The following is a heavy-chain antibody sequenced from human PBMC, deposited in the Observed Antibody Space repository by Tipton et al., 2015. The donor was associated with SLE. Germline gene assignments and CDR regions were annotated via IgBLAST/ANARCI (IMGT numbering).Heavy chain of an antibody. V-gene: IGHV4-59*12. CDR2: IYYSGST. D-gene: IGHD2-8*01. CDR1: GVSISNYY. J-gene: IGHJ4*02. Sequence: TLSLTCTVSGVSISNYYWSWIRQPPGKGLEWIGYIYYSGSTNYNLSLKSRVTISVDTSKNQFSLEVRSVTAADTAVYYCVRLRSKVLIDYWGQGTLVTVSS. CDR3: VRLRSKVLIDY.